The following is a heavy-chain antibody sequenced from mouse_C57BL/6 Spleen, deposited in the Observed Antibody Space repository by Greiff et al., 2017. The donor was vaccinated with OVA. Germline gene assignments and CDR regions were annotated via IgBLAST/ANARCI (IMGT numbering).Heavy chain of an antibody. CDR2: INPSNGGT. D-gene: IGHD2-12*01. Sequence: QVQLQQPGTELVKPGASVKLSCKASGYTFTSYWMHWVKQRPGQGLEWIGNINPSNGGTNYNEKFKSKATLTVVKSSSTAYMQLSSLTSEDSAVYYCARWRENDETWFAYWGQGTLVTVSA. V-gene: IGHV1-53*01. CDR3: ARWRENDETWFAY. J-gene: IGHJ3*01. CDR1: GYTFTSYW.